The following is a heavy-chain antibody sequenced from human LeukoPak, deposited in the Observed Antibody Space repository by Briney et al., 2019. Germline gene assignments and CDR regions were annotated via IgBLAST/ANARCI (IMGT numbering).Heavy chain of an antibody. CDR1: GFTFSAYA. CDR3: AKNLGHYDSSGFLFDY. D-gene: IGHD3-22*01. J-gene: IGHJ4*02. Sequence: GGSLRLSCAASGFTFSAYAMHWVRQAQGKGLGWVAFIRYDGFNEYYADSVKGRFTISRDNSKNTVYLQMNSLRAEDTAVYYCAKNLGHYDSSGFLFDYWGQGALVTVSS. CDR2: IRYDGFNE. V-gene: IGHV3-30*02.